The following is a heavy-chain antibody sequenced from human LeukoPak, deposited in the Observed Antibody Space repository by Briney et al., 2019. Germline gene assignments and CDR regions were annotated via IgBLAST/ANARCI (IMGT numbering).Heavy chain of an antibody. CDR1: GYTFTSYY. CDR3: ASNKAGGSGSYSAYLY. V-gene: IGHV1-2*02. J-gene: IGHJ4*02. Sequence: ASVKVSCKASGYTFTSYYMHWVRQAPGQGLEWMGWINPNSGGTNYAQKFQGRVTMTRDTSISTAYMELSGLRSDDTAVYYCASNKAGGSGSYSAYLYWGQGTLVTVSS. CDR2: INPNSGGT. D-gene: IGHD3-10*01.